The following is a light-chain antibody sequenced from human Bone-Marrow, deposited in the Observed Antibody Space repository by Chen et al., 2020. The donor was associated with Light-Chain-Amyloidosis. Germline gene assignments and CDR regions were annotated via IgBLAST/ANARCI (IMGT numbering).Light chain of an antibody. CDR3: GAWDISLSGRV. J-gene: IGLJ3*02. CDR1: SSNLGKNY. CDR2: DSN. Sequence: QSALTQPPSLSAAPGQNVTIPCSGSSSNLGKNYVSWYQQLPGTAPKLLIYDSNKRPSGIPDRFSGTQARMSAALGITGLQTGDEADYYCGAWDISLSGRVFGGGTRLTIL. V-gene: IGLV1-51*01.